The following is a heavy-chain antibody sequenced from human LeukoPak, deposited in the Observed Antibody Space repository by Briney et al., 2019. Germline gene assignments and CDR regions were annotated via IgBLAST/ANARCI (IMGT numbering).Heavy chain of an antibody. J-gene: IGHJ4*02. V-gene: IGHV4-34*01. CDR2: INHSGST. CDR3: AGSSTLAFDY. Sequence: PSETLSLTCAVYGGSFSGYYWSWIRQPPGKGLEWIGEINHSGSTNYNPSLKSRVTISVDTSKTQFSLKLSSVTAADTAVYYCAGSSTLAFDYWGQGTLVTVSS. D-gene: IGHD4-4*01. CDR1: GGSFSGYY.